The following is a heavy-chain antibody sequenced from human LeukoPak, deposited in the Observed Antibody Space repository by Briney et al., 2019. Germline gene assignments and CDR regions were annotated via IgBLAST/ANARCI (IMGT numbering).Heavy chain of an antibody. Sequence: GSLRLSCAVSGFSVTNNYMSWVRQPPGKGLEWIGYIYYSGNTNYNPSLKSRLTMSADRSRNQFSLNLNSVTAADTAVYYCARINWNYFDYWGQGTLVTVSS. CDR2: IYYSGNT. D-gene: IGHD1-1*01. V-gene: IGHV4-59*08. J-gene: IGHJ4*02. CDR1: GFSVTNNY. CDR3: ARINWNYFDY.